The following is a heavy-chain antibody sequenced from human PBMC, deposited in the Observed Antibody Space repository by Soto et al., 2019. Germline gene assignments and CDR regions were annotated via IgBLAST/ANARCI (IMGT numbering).Heavy chain of an antibody. Sequence: QVQLVQSGAEVKKPGSSVKVSCKASGGTFSSYAISWVRQAPGQGLEWMGGIIPIFGTANYAQKFQGRVTITADKSTSTAYMELSSLRSEDTAVYYCARGPDSILVAAGTGDYWGQGTLVTVSS. D-gene: IGHD6-13*01. CDR2: IIPIFGTA. V-gene: IGHV1-69*06. CDR1: GGTFSSYA. CDR3: ARGPDSILVAAGTGDY. J-gene: IGHJ4*02.